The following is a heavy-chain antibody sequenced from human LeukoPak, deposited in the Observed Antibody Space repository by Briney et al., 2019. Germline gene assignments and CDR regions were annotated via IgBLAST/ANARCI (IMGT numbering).Heavy chain of an antibody. CDR3: ARVGLGYVVPAA. D-gene: IGHD2-2*01. CDR1: GFTFSSYW. J-gene: IGHJ4*02. Sequence: PGGSLRLSCAASGFTFSSYWMHWVRQAPGKRLVWVSRINSDGSSTSYADSVKGRFTISRDNAKNTLYLQMNSLRAEDTAVYYCARVGLGYVVPAAWGQGTLVSVSS. CDR2: INSDGSST. V-gene: IGHV3-74*01.